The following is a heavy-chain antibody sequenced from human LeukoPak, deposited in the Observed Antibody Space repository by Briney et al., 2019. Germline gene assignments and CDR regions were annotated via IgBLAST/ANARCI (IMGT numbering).Heavy chain of an antibody. V-gene: IGHV4-59*01. CDR3: ARSDTYYVKPFDY. CDR2: IYYSGST. D-gene: IGHD3-10*02. Sequence: SETLSLTCTVSGGSTSSYSWSWIRQPPGKGLEWIGYIYYSGSTNYNPPLKSRVTISVDTSKNQFSLKLSSVTAADTAVYYCARSDTYYVKPFDYWGQGTLVTVSS. CDR1: GGSTSSYS. J-gene: IGHJ4*02.